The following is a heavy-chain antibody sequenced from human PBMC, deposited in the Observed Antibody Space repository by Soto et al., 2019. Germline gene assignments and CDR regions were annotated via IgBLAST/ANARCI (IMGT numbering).Heavy chain of an antibody. D-gene: IGHD3-22*01. CDR1: GFTFSGYA. V-gene: IGHV3-23*01. CDR2: ISGRGGST. Sequence: HPGGSLRLSCAASGFTFSGYAMSWVRQSPGKGLEWVSAISGRGGSTYYADSVKGRFTISRDNSKNTLYLQMNSLRAEDTAVYYCAKEFWDYYDSSGYPDYWGQGTLVTVSS. J-gene: IGHJ4*02. CDR3: AKEFWDYYDSSGYPDY.